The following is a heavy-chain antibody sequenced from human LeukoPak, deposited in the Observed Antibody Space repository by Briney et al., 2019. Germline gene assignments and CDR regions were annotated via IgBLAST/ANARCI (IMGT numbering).Heavy chain of an antibody. CDR3: ARAGGYCSGGSCYSDYGMDV. D-gene: IGHD2-15*01. J-gene: IGHJ6*02. Sequence: PGGSLRLSCAASGFTFSSYAMHWVRQAPGKGLEWVAVISYDGSNKYYADSVKGRFTISRDNSKNTLYLQMNSLRAGDTAVYYCARAGGYCSGGSCYSDYGMDVWGQGTTVTVSS. CDR2: ISYDGSNK. CDR1: GFTFSSYA. V-gene: IGHV3-30-3*01.